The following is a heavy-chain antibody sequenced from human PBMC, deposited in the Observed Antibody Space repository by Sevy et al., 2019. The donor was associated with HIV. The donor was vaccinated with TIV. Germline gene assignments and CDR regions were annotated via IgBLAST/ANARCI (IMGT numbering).Heavy chain of an antibody. J-gene: IGHJ4*02. CDR1: GITFSNTW. CDR2: VKSKTDGGTT. Sequence: GGSLRLSCAGSGITFSNTWMSWVRQAPGKGLEWIGRVKSKTDGGTTDYAEPVKGRFSISRDDSKNELYLQMNSLKTEDTAVYYCTTQWFWGQGTLVTVSS. D-gene: IGHD3-22*01. CDR3: TTQWF. V-gene: IGHV3-15*01.